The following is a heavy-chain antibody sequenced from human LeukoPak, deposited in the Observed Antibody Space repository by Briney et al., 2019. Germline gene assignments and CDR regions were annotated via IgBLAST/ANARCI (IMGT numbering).Heavy chain of an antibody. CDR3: ARFSPNLKAVTATGWYFDL. J-gene: IGHJ2*01. D-gene: IGHD6-19*01. CDR2: IYYSGGT. V-gene: IGHV4-59*01. Sequence: GSLRLSCAASGFTFSDYYMSWIRQPPGKGLEWIGYIYYSGGTNYNSSLKSRVKISVDTSKKQFSLNLSSVTAADTAVYYCARFSPNLKAVTATGWYFDLWGRGTLVTVSS. CDR1: GFTFSDYY.